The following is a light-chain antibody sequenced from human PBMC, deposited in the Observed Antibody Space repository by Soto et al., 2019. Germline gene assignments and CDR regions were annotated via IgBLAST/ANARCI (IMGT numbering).Light chain of an antibody. CDR2: DAS. Sequence: DIQMTQSPSTLSASVGDRVTITCRASQSISSWLAWYQQKPGKAPKLLIYDASSLESGVPSRFSGSGSGTEITLTISSLQPDDFATYYGQQYNSHSTFGQGTKVEIK. V-gene: IGKV1-5*01. CDR1: QSISSW. J-gene: IGKJ1*01. CDR3: QQYNSHST.